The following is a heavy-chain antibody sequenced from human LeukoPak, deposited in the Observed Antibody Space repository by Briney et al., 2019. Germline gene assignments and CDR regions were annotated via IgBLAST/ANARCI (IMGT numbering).Heavy chain of an antibody. V-gene: IGHV1-69*04. CDR3: AGGNLGYCSGGRCYSGHNYGD. Sequence: SVKVSCKASGGTFSSYAISWVRQAPGQGLEWMGRIIPMLGIPNYAQKFQGRVTITADKSTITAYMELTSLRSEDTAVYYCAGGNLGYCSGGRCYSGHNYGDWGQGTLVTVSS. CDR1: GGTFSSYA. CDR2: IIPMLGIP. J-gene: IGHJ4*02. D-gene: IGHD2-15*01.